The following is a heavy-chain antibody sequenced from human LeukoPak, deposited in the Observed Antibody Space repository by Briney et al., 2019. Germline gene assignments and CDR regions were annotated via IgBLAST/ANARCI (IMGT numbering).Heavy chain of an antibody. J-gene: IGHJ4*02. CDR3: ARLDEDSGSWNFDY. CDR1: GFTFSNYY. D-gene: IGHD6-13*01. CDR2: ISDSGSTI. V-gene: IGHV3-11*01. Sequence: GGSLRLSCAASGFTFSNYYMSWIRQAPGKGLEWVSYISDSGSTIYYADSVKGRFTISRDNAKNSLYLQMNSLRAGDTAVFYCARLDEDSGSWNFDYWGQGTLVTVSS.